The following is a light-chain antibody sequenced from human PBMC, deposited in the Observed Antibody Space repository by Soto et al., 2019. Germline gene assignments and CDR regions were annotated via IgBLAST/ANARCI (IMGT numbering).Light chain of an antibody. V-gene: IGKV1-12*01. CDR3: QQAYGFPVT. Sequence: DIQMTQSPSTVSASVGDRVTITCRARQNIISWLAWYQQQPGRAPKLLIYAASILQSGVPSRFSGSGSGTDFTLTINSLQPEEFATDYCQQAYGFPVTFGQGTRLEIQ. J-gene: IGKJ5*01. CDR1: QNIISW. CDR2: AAS.